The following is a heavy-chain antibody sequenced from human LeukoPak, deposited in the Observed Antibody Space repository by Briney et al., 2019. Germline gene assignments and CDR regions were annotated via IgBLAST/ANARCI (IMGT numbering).Heavy chain of an antibody. J-gene: IGHJ4*02. CDR3: AKDDLSGSFDY. CDR2: ISYDGSNK. Sequence: GGSLRLSCAASGFTFSSDWMSWVRQAPGKGLEWVAVISYDGSNKYYADSVKGRFTISRDNSKNTLYLQMNSLRAEDTAVYYCAKDDLSGSFDYWGQGTLVTVSS. V-gene: IGHV3-30*18. CDR1: GFTFSSDW. D-gene: IGHD1-26*01.